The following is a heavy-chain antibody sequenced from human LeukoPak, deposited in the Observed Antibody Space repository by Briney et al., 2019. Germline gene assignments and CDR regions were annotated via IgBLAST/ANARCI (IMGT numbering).Heavy chain of an antibody. V-gene: IGHV1-69*02. CDR3: VVGEDYDFWSGYYFDY. CDR1: GGTFSSHT. J-gene: IGHJ4*02. Sequence: ASVKVSCKASGGTFSSHTISWVRQAPGQGLEWMGRIIPILGIANYAQKFQGRVTITADKSTSTAYMELSSLKSEDTAVYYCVVGEDYDFWSGYYFDYWGQGTLVTVSS. D-gene: IGHD3-3*01. CDR2: IIPILGIA.